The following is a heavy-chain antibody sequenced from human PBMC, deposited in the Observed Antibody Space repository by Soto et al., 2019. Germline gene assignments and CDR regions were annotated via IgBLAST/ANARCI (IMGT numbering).Heavy chain of an antibody. CDR3: ARTRSAWSDFHYYSLDV. Sequence: QVQLVESGGGVVQPGRSLRLSCEASGFTFSRYPLHWVRQAPGKGLEWVAVISYDGSEKYPADSVKGRISISRDNSKNTLFMQMNSLRVEDAAVYYCARTRSAWSDFHYYSLDVWGQGTTVTVSS. CDR2: ISYDGSEK. V-gene: IGHV3-30-3*01. J-gene: IGHJ6*02. CDR1: GFTFSRYP. D-gene: IGHD1-26*01.